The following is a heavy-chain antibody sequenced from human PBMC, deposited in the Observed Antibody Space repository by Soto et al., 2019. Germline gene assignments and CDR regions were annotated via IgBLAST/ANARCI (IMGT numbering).Heavy chain of an antibody. D-gene: IGHD3-22*01. Sequence: QVQLAESGGGVVQPGRSLRLSCAASGFILSAYTMHWVRQAPGKGLEWVAVMSKDGSNKYYADFMKGRFTISRDNSKNTLYLQMNSLRAEDTCVYYCAKNVYDTSGYVLDSWGQGTLVTVSS. CDR3: AKNVYDTSGYVLDS. CDR2: MSKDGSNK. CDR1: GFILSAYT. V-gene: IGHV3-30*04. J-gene: IGHJ4*02.